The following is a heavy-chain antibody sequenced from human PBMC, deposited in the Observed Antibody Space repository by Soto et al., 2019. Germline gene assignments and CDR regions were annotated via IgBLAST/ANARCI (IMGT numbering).Heavy chain of an antibody. Sequence: PGGSLRLSCAASGSTFSSYAMHWVRQAPGKGLEWVAVISYDGSNKYYADSVKGRFTISRDNSKNTLYLQMNSLRAEDTAVYYCARDLIRFLEWLSHYYYYGMDVWGQGTTVTVSS. V-gene: IGHV3-30-3*01. J-gene: IGHJ6*02. CDR1: GSTFSSYA. D-gene: IGHD3-3*01. CDR2: ISYDGSNK. CDR3: ARDLIRFLEWLSHYYYYGMDV.